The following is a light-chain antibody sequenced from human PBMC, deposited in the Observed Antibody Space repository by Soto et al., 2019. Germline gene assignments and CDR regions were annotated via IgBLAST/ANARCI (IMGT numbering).Light chain of an antibody. CDR1: SSDVGSYNL. J-gene: IGLJ2*01. CDR3: CSYAGSSTLVV. V-gene: IGLV2-23*01. CDR2: ESS. Sequence: QSVLTQPASVSGSPGQSITISCTGTSSDVGSYNLVSWYQQQPGKAPKLMIYESSKRPSGVSNRFSGSKSGNTASLTISGLQAEDEADYYCCSYAGSSTLVVFGGGTKLTVL.